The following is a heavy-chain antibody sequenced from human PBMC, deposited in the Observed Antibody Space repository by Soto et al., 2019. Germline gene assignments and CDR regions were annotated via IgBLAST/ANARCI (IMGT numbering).Heavy chain of an antibody. D-gene: IGHD1-26*01. Sequence: GSLRLSCAASGFTFGSYWMHWVRQAPGKGLVWVSRINSDGSSTSYADSVKGRFTISRDNAKNTLYLQMNSLRAEDTAVYYCLVSGNYRCDYLGQGTRVTVAS. J-gene: IGHJ4*02. CDR1: GFTFGSYW. CDR2: INSDGSST. CDR3: LVSGNYRCDY. V-gene: IGHV3-74*01.